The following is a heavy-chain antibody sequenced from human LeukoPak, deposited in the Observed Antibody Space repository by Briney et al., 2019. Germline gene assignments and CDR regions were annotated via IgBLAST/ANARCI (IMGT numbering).Heavy chain of an antibody. D-gene: IGHD1-26*01. CDR3: ARDRRVGATKDY. CDR2: IYYSGST. CDR1: GGSISSSSYY. V-gene: IGHV4-39*07. Sequence: SETLSLTCTVSGGSISSSSYYWGWIRQPPGKGLEWIGSIYYSGSTYYNPSLKSRVTISVDTSKNQFSLKLSSVTAADTAVYYCARDRRVGATKDYWGQGTLVTVSS. J-gene: IGHJ4*02.